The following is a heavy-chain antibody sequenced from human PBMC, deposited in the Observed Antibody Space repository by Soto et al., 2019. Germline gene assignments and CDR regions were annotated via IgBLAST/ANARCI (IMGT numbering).Heavy chain of an antibody. CDR1: GFTFSSYG. V-gene: IGHV3-30*18. Sequence: QVQLVESGGGVVQPGRSLRLSCAASGFTFSSYGMHWVRQAPGKGLEWVAVISYDGSNKYYADYVKGRFTISRDNSKNTLYLQMNSPRAEDTAVYYCANDGVVAKIYQKYYFDYWGQGTLVTVSS. CDR2: ISYDGSNK. J-gene: IGHJ4*02. CDR3: ANDGVVAKIYQKYYFDY. D-gene: IGHD5-12*01.